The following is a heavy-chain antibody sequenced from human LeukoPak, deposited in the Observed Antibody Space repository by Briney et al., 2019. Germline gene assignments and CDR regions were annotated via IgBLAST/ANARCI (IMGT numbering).Heavy chain of an antibody. J-gene: IGHJ4*02. D-gene: IGHD5-12*01. V-gene: IGHV3-30*18. CDR3: AKNGGYDKAGYFDY. CDR1: GFTFSSYG. CDR2: ISYDGSNK. Sequence: GGSLRLSCAASGFTFSSYGMHWVRQAPGKGLEWVAVISYDGSNKYYADSVKGRFTISRDNSKNTLYLQMNSLRAEDTAVYSCAKNGGYDKAGYFDYWGQGTLVTVSS.